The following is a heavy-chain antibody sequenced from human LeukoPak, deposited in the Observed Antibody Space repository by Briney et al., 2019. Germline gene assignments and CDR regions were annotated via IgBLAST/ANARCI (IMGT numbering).Heavy chain of an antibody. CDR3: ARVNRIRYSSSWYRPGAPVPYYYYGMDV. CDR2: IIPIFGTA. Sequence: ASVKVSCKASGGTFSSYAISWVRQAPGQGLEWMGGIIPIFGTANYAQKFQGRVTITADESTSTAYMEPSSLRSEDTAVYYCARVNRIRYSSSWYRPGAPVPYYYYGMDVWGQGTTVTVSS. V-gene: IGHV1-69*13. J-gene: IGHJ6*02. CDR1: GGTFSSYA. D-gene: IGHD6-13*01.